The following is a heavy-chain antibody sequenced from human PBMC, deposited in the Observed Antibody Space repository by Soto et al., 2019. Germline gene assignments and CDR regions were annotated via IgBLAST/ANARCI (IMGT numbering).Heavy chain of an antibody. CDR3: ASAPTYYYDSSGRRPMDV. Sequence: ASVKVSCKASGYTFTSYGISWVRQAPGQGLEWMGWISAYNGNTNYAQKLQGRVTMTTDTSTSTAYMELRSLRSDDTAVYYCASAPTYYYDSSGRRPMDVWGQGTTVTSP. J-gene: IGHJ6*02. D-gene: IGHD3-22*01. V-gene: IGHV1-18*01. CDR2: ISAYNGNT. CDR1: GYTFTSYG.